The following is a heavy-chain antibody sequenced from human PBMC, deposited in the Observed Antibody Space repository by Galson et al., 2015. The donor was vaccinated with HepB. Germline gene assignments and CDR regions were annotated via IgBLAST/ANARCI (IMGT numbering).Heavy chain of an antibody. J-gene: IGHJ4*02. CDR1: GYSFNRFA. Sequence: SVKVSCKASGYSFNRFAINWVRQAPGQGLEWMGGINTNTGNPTYAQGLTGRFVFSLDTSVSTAYLQISSLKAEDAAVYYCARDRYYDSSAYAFWGQGTLVTVSS. CDR2: INTNTGNP. CDR3: ARDRYYDSSAYAF. D-gene: IGHD3-22*01. V-gene: IGHV7-4-1*02.